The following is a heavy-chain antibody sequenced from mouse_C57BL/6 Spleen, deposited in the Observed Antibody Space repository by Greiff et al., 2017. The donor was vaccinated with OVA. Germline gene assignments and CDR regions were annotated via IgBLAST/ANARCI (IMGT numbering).Heavy chain of an antibody. V-gene: IGHV1-64*01. J-gene: IGHJ2*01. CDR3: ARTYDYYLDY. D-gene: IGHD2-4*01. CDR2: IHPNSGST. CDR1: GYTFTSYW. Sequence: VQLQQPGAELVQPGASVKLSCKASGYTFTSYWMHWVKQTPGQGLEWIGMIHPNSGSTNYNEKFKSKATLTVDKSSSTAYMQLSSLTSEDSAVYYCARTYDYYLDYWGKGTTLTVSS.